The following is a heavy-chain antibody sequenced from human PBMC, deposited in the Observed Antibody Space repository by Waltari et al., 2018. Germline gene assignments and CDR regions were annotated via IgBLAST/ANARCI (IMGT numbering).Heavy chain of an antibody. D-gene: IGHD1-26*01. Sequence: DVQLVESGGGLVQTGVSLRLSCVDSGFLFSNFWRHWVRQVPGKGLLWVARINEDGTTTTYADSVRGRFAIYRDNARSTLYLQMNSLRVEDTAIYYCIRDLAGAWGRWGQGTLVTVSS. CDR3: IRDLAGAWGR. J-gene: IGHJ1*01. CDR2: INEDGTTT. CDR1: GFLFSNFW. V-gene: IGHV3-74*03.